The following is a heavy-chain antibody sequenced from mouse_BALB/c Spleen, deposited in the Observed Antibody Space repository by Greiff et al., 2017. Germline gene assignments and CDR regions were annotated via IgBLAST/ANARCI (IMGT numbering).Heavy chain of an antibody. V-gene: IGHV2-9*02. D-gene: IGHD1-1*02. CDR3: AREASYGYYAMDY. J-gene: IGHJ4*01. CDR1: GFSLTSYG. CDR2: IWAGGST. Sequence: VKLMESGPGLVAPSQSLSITCTVSGFSLTSYGVHWVRQPPGKGLEWLGVIWAGGSTNYNSALMSRLSISKDNSKSQVFLKMNSLQTDDTAMYYCAREASYGYYAMDYWGQGTSVTVSS.